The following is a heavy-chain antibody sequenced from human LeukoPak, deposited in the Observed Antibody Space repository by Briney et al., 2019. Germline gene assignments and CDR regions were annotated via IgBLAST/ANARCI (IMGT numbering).Heavy chain of an antibody. CDR2: IYYSGST. V-gene: IGHV4-59*01. J-gene: IGHJ6*03. Sequence: SETLSLTCTVSGGSISDYYWNWIRRPPGKGLEWIGYIYYSGSTTYNPSLKRRVTISVDTAKNQFSLKLRSVTAADTAVYYCARGDFCSSSNCYLRPMDVWGKGTTVTASS. D-gene: IGHD2-2*01. CDR1: GGSISDYY. CDR3: ARGDFCSSSNCYLRPMDV.